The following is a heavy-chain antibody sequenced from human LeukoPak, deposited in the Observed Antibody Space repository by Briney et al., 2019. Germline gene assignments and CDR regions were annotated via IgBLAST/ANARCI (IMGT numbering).Heavy chain of an antibody. CDR1: GFTFSSYE. V-gene: IGHV3-48*03. Sequence: PGGSLRLSCAASGFTFSSYEMNWVRQAPGKGLEWVSYISSSGSTIYYADSVKGRFTISRDSAKNSLYLQMNSLRAEDTAVYYCAKGGQQLVIDYWGQGTLVTVSS. CDR2: ISSSGSTI. J-gene: IGHJ4*02. D-gene: IGHD6-13*01. CDR3: AKGGQQLVIDY.